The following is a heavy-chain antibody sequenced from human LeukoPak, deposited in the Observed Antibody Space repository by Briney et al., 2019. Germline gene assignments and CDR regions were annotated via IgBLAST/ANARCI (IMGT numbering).Heavy chain of an antibody. V-gene: IGHV3-23*01. J-gene: IGHJ4*02. Sequence: GSLRLSCSASGFTFTSYAMSWVRQAPGKGLEWVSAISGGGGSTSYADSVKGRFTITRDNSKNTLYLQMNSLRAEDTAVYYCASYDSSGSYHYFDYWGQGTLVTVSS. CDR2: ISGGGGST. D-gene: IGHD3-22*01. CDR3: ASYDSSGSYHYFDY. CDR1: GFTFTSYA.